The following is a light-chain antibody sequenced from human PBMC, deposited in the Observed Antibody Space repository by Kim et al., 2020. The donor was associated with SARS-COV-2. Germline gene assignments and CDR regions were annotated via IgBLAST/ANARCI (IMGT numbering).Light chain of an antibody. Sequence: VAVGQTGRIRRQGDSRRSYSATCYQQKPGEAPIVVIYGKNNRPAGIPDRFAGSTSGKTASLTTAGTQAGDEADYCSNPRGSNNHVVFGGGTQLTVL. CDR2: GKN. CDR1: SRRSYS. J-gene: IGLJ2*01. V-gene: IGLV3-19*01. CDR3: NPRGSNNHVV.